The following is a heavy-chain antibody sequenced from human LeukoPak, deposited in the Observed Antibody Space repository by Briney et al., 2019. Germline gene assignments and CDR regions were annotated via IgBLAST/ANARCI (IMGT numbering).Heavy chain of an antibody. J-gene: IGHJ3*02. CDR1: GFTFSSYS. CDR2: ISSSSSYI. V-gene: IGHV3-21*01. CDR3: ARDLGYPHDAFNI. Sequence: GGSLRLSCAASGFTFSSYSMNWVRQAPGKGLEWVSSISSSSSYIYYADSVKGRFTISRDNAKNTLYLQMNSLRAEDTAVYYCARDLGYPHDAFNIWGQGTMVTVSS. D-gene: IGHD5-18*01.